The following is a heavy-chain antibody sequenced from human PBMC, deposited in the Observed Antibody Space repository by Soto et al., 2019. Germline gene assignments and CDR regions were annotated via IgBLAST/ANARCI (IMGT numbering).Heavy chain of an antibody. CDR2: IIPIFGTA. J-gene: IGHJ4*02. CDR3: ARESEDLTSNFDY. Sequence: SVKVSCKASGGTFSSYAISWVRQAPGQGLEWMGGIIPIFGTANYAQKFQGRVTITADKSTSTAYMELNSLRAEDTAVYYCARESEDLTSNFDYWGQGTLVTVSS. V-gene: IGHV1-69*06. CDR1: GGTFSSYA.